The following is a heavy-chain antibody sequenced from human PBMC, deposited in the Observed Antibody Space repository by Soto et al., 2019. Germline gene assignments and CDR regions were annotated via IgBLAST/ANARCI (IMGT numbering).Heavy chain of an antibody. CDR2: ISGSGGST. CDR3: ANSDYYDSSGSGY. CDR1: GFAFSSYA. V-gene: IGHV3-23*01. J-gene: IGHJ4*02. Sequence: GGSLRLSCAASGFAFSSYAMSWVRQAPGKGLEWVSAISGSGGSTYYADSVKGRFTISRDNSKNTLYLQMNSLRAEDTAVYYCANSDYYDSSGSGYWGQGTLVTVSS. D-gene: IGHD3-22*01.